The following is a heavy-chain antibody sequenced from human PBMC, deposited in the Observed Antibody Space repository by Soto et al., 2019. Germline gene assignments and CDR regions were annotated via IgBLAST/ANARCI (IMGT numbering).Heavy chain of an antibody. V-gene: IGHV4-59*05. Sequence: SETLSLTCTVSGGSIRSCCWSWIRKPPGNGLEWIGSIYYSGSTYHNPSLKSRVTISVDTSKNQFSLQLNSVTLEDTAVYYCARSWFRHQVHWFDSWGQGTLVTVSS. CDR1: GGSIRSCC. CDR2: IYYSGST. CDR3: ARSWFRHQVHWFDS. J-gene: IGHJ5*01. D-gene: IGHD1-1*01.